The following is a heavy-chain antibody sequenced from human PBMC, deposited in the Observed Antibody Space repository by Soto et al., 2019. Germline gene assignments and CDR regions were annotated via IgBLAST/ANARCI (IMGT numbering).Heavy chain of an antibody. Sequence: HPGGSLRLSCAASGFTFSSYAMSWVRQAPGKGLEWVSIITSDGRTYYADSVKGRFTISRDNSKNTVYLQMNSLRAEDTAVYYCAKDYSTVTTDPLSVVLFDYWGQGALVTSPQ. CDR3: AKDYSTVTTDPLSVVLFDY. CDR2: ITSDGRT. V-gene: IGHV3-23*01. D-gene: IGHD4-17*01. J-gene: IGHJ4*02. CDR1: GFTFSSYA.